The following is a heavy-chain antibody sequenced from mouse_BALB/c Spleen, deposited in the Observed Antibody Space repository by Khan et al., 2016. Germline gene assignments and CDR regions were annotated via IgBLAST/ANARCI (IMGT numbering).Heavy chain of an antibody. V-gene: IGHV3-2*02. J-gene: IGHJ2*01. D-gene: IGHD1-2*01. CDR3: ARTARIKS. CDR2: ISYSGNT. Sequence: EVQLQESGPGLVKPSQSLSLTCTVTGYSITSGYGWNWIRQFPGNKLEWMGYISYSGNTNYNPSLKSRISITRETSNNQFFLQLNSVTTEDTATYYWARTARIKSWGQGTTLTVSS. CDR1: GYSITSGYG.